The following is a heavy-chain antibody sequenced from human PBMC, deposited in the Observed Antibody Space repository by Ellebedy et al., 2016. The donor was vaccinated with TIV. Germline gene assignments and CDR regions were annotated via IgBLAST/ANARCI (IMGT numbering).Heavy chain of an antibody. J-gene: IGHJ4*02. CDR1: GGSVIPYY. D-gene: IGHD4-23*01. CDR3: ARVIDYGGPYSFDY. Sequence: SETLSLTCTVSGGSVIPYYWSFIRQPPGKGLEWIGNIYHSGSTNYNPSLKSRVTLSVDTSKNQYSLKVRSVTAADTAVYYCARVIDYGGPYSFDYWGQGTLVTVSS. CDR2: IYHSGST. V-gene: IGHV4-59*02.